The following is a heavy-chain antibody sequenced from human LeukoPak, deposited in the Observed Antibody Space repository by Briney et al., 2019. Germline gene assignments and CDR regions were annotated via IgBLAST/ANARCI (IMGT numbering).Heavy chain of an antibody. V-gene: IGHV1-69*13. J-gene: IGHJ4*02. CDR2: IIPIFGTA. D-gene: IGHD2-2*01. Sequence: SVKVSCKASGGTFSSYAISWVRQAPGQGLEWMGGIIPIFGTANYAQKFQGRVTITSDESTSTAYMELSSLRSEDTAVYYCASGKYCSSTSCYFYYDSSGHAYWGQGTLVTVSS. CDR1: GGTFSSYA. CDR3: ASGKYCSSTSCYFYYDSSGHAY.